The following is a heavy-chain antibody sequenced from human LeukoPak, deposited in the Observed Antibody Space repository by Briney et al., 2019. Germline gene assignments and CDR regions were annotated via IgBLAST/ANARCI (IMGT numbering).Heavy chain of an antibody. Sequence: ASVKVSCKASGFTFTSSAVQWVRQARGQRLEWIGWIAVGSGNTNYAQKFQERVTITRDMSTSTAYMELSSLRSEDTAVYYCAADYHGDCSSTSCPTLHYWGQGTLVTVSS. D-gene: IGHD2-2*01. CDR1: GFTFTSSA. V-gene: IGHV1-58*01. CDR2: IAVGSGNT. J-gene: IGHJ4*02. CDR3: AADYHGDCSSTSCPTLHY.